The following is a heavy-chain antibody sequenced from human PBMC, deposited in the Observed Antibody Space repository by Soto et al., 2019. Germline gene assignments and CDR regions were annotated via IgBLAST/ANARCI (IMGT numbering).Heavy chain of an antibody. CDR3: RRPQIVLDY. J-gene: IGHJ4*02. D-gene: IGHD3-22*01. Sequence: EESLRLSYAASGFTFSSYSMSWVLQAPGKGLEWVSAISGSVGSTYYADSVKGRFTISRDNSKNTLYLQMKSLRAEDTVFYYCRRPQIVLDYWGQGILVTVSS. V-gene: IGHV3-23*01. CDR1: GFTFSSYS. CDR2: ISGSVGST.